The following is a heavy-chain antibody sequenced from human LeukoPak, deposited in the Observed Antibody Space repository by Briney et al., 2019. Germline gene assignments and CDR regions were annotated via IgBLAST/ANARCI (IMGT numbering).Heavy chain of an antibody. Sequence: GGSLRLSCAASEFIFRSYDMHWVRQAPGKGLEWVAFISYDGSNEYYADSVKGRFTTSRDNSENTLYLQMNSLRAEDTAVYYCAKDLSPAYFHHWGQGTLVTVSS. D-gene: IGHD2/OR15-2a*01. J-gene: IGHJ1*01. CDR3: AKDLSPAYFHH. V-gene: IGHV3-30*02. CDR2: ISYDGSNE. CDR1: EFIFRSYD.